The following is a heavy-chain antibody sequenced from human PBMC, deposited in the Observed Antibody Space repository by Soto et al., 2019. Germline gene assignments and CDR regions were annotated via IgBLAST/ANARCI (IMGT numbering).Heavy chain of an antibody. CDR1: GGTFSSYA. V-gene: IGHV1-69*13. J-gene: IGHJ3*02. Sequence: SVKVSCKAPGGTFSSYAISWVRQAPGRGLEWMGGIIPIFGTANYAQKFQGRVTITADESTSTAYMELSSLRSEDTAVYYCASTGDYYDSSGYYPPLDAFDIWGQGTMVTVSS. CDR2: IIPIFGTA. D-gene: IGHD3-22*01. CDR3: ASTGDYYDSSGYYPPLDAFDI.